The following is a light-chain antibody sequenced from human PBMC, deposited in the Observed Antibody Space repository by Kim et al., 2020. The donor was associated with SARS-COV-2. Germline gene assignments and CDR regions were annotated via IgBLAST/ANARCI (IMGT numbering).Light chain of an antibody. CDR1: QSVSSNY. Sequence: EIVLTQSPGTLSLSPGERATLSCRASQSVSSNYLAWYQQKPGQAPRLLIFGASSRATGIPDRFSGSGSGTDFTLTISRLESEDFAVYYCQQYGSSHMYSFGQGTKLEI. CDR3: QQYGSSHMYS. V-gene: IGKV3-20*01. CDR2: GAS. J-gene: IGKJ2*03.